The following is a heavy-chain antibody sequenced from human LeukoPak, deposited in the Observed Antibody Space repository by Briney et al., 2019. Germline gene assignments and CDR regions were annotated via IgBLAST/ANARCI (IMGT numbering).Heavy chain of an antibody. CDR2: ISSSGTYI. CDR3: ARESWSDSVAFDI. V-gene: IGHV3-21*01. CDR1: GFTFSSYN. J-gene: IGHJ3*02. D-gene: IGHD3-3*01. Sequence: NPGGSLRLSCAASGFTFSSYNMNWVRQAPGKGLEWVSSISSSGTYIYYADSVKGRFTISRDSSKRTLYLQMNSLRAEDTAMYYCARESWSDSVAFDIWGLGTMVIVSS.